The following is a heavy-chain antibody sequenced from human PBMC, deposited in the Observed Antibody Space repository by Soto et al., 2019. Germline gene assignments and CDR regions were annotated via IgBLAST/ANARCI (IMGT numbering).Heavy chain of an antibody. CDR2: IIPIFGTA. D-gene: IGHD6-6*01. CDR3: ARSGSGQLGYFDY. J-gene: IGHJ4*02. CDR1: GGTFSSYA. V-gene: IGHV1-69*13. Sequence: GASVKVSCKASGGTFSSYAISWVRQAPGQGLEWMGGIIPIFGTANYAQKFQGRVTITADESTSTAYMELSSLRSEDTAVYYCARSGSGQLGYFDYWGQGTLVTVSS.